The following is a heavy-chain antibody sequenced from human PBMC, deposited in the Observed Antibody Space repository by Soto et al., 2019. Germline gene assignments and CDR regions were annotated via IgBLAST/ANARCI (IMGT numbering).Heavy chain of an antibody. CDR2: IWYDGSNK. CDR3: GRDGALGDTAVVDS. CDR1: GFTFSTYG. J-gene: IGHJ4*02. V-gene: IGHV3-33*01. Sequence: ESGGGVVQPGKSLRLSCAASGFTFSTYGMHWVRQAPGKGLEWVAVIWYDGSNKYDGDSLKGRFTISRDNSKNTLYLQINNLRAEDTAVYYCGRDGALGDTAVVDSWGQGTLVTVSS. D-gene: IGHD5-18*01.